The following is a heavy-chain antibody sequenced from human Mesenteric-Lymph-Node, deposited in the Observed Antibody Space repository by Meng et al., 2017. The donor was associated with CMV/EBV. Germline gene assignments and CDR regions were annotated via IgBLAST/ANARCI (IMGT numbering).Heavy chain of an antibody. D-gene: IGHD3-3*01. V-gene: IGHV3-74*01. CDR1: GFTFSSYW. CDR3: AREETYYDFWSGVYYYYGMDV. J-gene: IGHJ6*02. CDR2: INSDGSST. Sequence: GGSLRLSCAASGFTFSSYWMHWVRQAPGKGLVWVSRINSDGSSTSYADSVKGRFTISRDNAKNTLYLQMNSLRAEDTAVYYCAREETYYDFWSGVYYYYGMDVWGQGTTVTVSS.